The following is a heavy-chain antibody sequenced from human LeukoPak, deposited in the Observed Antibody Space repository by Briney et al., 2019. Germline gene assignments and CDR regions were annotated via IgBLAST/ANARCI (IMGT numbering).Heavy chain of an antibody. CDR3: ARRGTTYCTVDSCHPNWFDP. CDR1: GFTFSDYY. D-gene: IGHD2-15*01. Sequence: GGSLRLSCAAPGFTFSDYYMTWIRQAPGRGLEWISYINGSSSDTNYADSVRGRFTISRDNATNSLYLLMNSLRVEDTAVYYCARRGTTYCTVDSCHPNWFDPWGQGTLVTVSS. J-gene: IGHJ5*02. V-gene: IGHV3-11*03. CDR2: INGSSSDT.